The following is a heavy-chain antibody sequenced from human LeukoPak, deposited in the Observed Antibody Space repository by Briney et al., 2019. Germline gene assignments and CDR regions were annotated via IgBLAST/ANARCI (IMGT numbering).Heavy chain of an antibody. D-gene: IGHD3-22*01. Sequence: GGSLRLSCAASGFTFSSYWMSWVRQAPGKGLEWVANIMQDGSEKYYVDSVKGRFTISRDNAKNSLYLEMNSLRAEDTAVYYCVRERTNYYDSSGYYWGQGTLVTVSS. CDR3: VRERTNYYDSSGYY. J-gene: IGHJ4*02. CDR1: GFTFSSYW. V-gene: IGHV3-7*05. CDR2: IMQDGSEK.